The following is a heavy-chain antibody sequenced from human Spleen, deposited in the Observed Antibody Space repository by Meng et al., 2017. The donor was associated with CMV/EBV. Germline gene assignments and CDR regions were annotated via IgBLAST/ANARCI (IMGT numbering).Heavy chain of an antibody. Sequence: SVKVSCKASGGTFSSYAISWVRQAPGQGLEWMGGIIPIFGTANYAQKFQGRVTITTDESTSTAYMELNSLKSEDTAVYYCSRGSFVLVTLVFDYWGQGTLVTVSS. CDR2: IIPIFGTA. D-gene: IGHD2-21*02. CDR1: GGTFSSYA. V-gene: IGHV1-69*05. CDR3: SRGSFVLVTLVFDY. J-gene: IGHJ4*02.